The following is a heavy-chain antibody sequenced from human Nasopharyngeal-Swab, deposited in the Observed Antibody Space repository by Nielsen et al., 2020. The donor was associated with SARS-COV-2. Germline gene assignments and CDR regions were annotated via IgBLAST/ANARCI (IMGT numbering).Heavy chain of an antibody. D-gene: IGHD3-3*01. CDR1: GGSISSYY. CDR2: IYTSGST. V-gene: IGHV4-4*07. J-gene: IGHJ3*02. CDR3: ARGPEYYDFWSGYPGNAFDI. Sequence: GSLRLSCTVSGGSISSYYWSWIRQPAGKGLEWLGRIYTSGSTNYNPSLKSRVTMSVDTSKNQFSLKLSSVTAADTAVYYCARGPEYYDFWSGYPGNAFDIWGQGTMVTVSS.